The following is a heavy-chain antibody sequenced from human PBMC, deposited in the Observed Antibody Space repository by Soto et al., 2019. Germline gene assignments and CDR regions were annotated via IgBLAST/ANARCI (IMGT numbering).Heavy chain of an antibody. J-gene: IGHJ4*02. CDR1: GFSFDDFA. Sequence: EVQLVESGGGLEQPGRSLRLSCAASGFSFDDFAMHWVRQAPGKGLEWVSGLSWNGGYIAYADSVKGRFTISRDNAKNSLYLHMSSLRVEDTDLYYCVKDRDYFDSSGYFDYWGQGTLVTVSS. V-gene: IGHV3-9*01. CDR3: VKDRDYFDSSGYFDY. D-gene: IGHD3-22*01. CDR2: LSWNGGYI.